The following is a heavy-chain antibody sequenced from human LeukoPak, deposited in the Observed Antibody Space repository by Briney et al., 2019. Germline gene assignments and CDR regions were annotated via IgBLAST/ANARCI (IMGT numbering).Heavy chain of an antibody. Sequence: GESLKISCKGSGYRFTKSWIGWVRQMPGKGLEWLGIIYPDDSRTRYSPSFQGQVTMSVDKSISTAYLQWSSLKASDTAMYYCARLHSSSSVAGYYFDYWGQGTLVTVSS. V-gene: IGHV5-51*01. CDR2: IYPDDSRT. CDR1: GYRFTKSW. CDR3: ARLHSSSSVAGYYFDY. J-gene: IGHJ4*02. D-gene: IGHD6-6*01.